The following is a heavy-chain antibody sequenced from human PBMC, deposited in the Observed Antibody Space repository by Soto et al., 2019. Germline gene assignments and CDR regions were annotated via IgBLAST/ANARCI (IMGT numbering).Heavy chain of an antibody. J-gene: IGHJ4*02. CDR2: IIPIFGTA. V-gene: IGHV1-69*13. D-gene: IGHD3-22*01. CDR1: GGTFSSYA. CDR3: AREAQANTYYYDNSGYRTYYFDY. Sequence: SVKVSCKASGGTFSSYAISWVRQAPGQGLEWMGGIIPIFGTANYAQKFQGRVTITADESTSTAYMELSSLRSEDTAVYYCAREAQANTYYYDNSGYRTYYFDYWGQGTLVTVSS.